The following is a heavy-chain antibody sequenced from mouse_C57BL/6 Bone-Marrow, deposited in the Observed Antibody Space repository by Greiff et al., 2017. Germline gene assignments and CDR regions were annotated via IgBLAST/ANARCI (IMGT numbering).Heavy chain of an antibody. J-gene: IGHJ3*01. CDR1: GFNIKDDY. V-gene: IGHV14-4*01. Sequence: EVNVVESGAELVRPGASVKLSCTASGFNIKDDYMHWVKQRPEQGLEWIGWIDPENGDTEYASKFQGKATITADTSSNTAYLQLSILTSEDTAVYYCTTCSYDYPFAYWGQGTLVTVSA. D-gene: IGHD2-4*01. CDR3: TTCSYDYPFAY. CDR2: IDPENGDT.